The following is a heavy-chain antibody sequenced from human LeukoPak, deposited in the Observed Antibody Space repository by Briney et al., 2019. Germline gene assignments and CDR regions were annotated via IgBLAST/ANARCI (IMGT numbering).Heavy chain of an antibody. CDR3: ARLAPAGYFDY. V-gene: IGHV4-39*07. CDR1: GGSISSSSYY. D-gene: IGHD3-10*01. J-gene: IGHJ4*02. CDR2: IYYSGST. Sequence: SETLSLTCTVSGGSISSSSYYWGWIRQPPGKGLEWIGSIYYSGSTYYNPSLKSRVTISVDTSKNQFSLKLSSVTAADTAVYYCARLAPAGYFDYWGQGTLVTVSS.